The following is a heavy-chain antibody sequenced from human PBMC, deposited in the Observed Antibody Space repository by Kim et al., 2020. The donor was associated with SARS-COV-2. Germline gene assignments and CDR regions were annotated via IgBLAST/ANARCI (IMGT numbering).Heavy chain of an antibody. J-gene: IGHJ5*01. CDR3: ARALWGIDSAAGNNCF. V-gene: IGHV4-31*03. CDR2: IDYSGST. Sequence: SETLSFTCTVSGGSISSGGYYWSWIRQHPGKGLEWIGYIDYSGSTYYNPSLKSRVTISVDTSKNQSSLKLSSVTASDTAADYCARALWGIDSAAGNNCF. CDR1: GGSISSGGYY. D-gene: IGHD3-16*01.